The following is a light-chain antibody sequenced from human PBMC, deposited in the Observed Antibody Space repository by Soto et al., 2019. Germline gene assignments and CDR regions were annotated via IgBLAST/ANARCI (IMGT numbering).Light chain of an antibody. CDR1: QSIASY. Sequence: DIQMTQAPSSLSASVGYRFTITCLASQSIASYLNWYQQKPGKAPELLIYASSTLQSGVPSRFSGSGSGTEFTLTISSLQVEDFATYYCQQSYNILWTFGPGTKVDIK. CDR3: QQSYNILWT. V-gene: IGKV1-39*01. CDR2: ASS. J-gene: IGKJ1*01.